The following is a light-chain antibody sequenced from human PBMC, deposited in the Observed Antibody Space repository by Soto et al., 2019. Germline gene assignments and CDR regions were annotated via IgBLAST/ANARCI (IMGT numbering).Light chain of an antibody. CDR3: KQYGSSVT. V-gene: IGKV3-20*01. CDR1: QSVRSRY. CDR2: DAS. J-gene: IGKJ4*01. Sequence: DIVLTQSPGTLSLSPGERATLSCRASQSVRSRYLAWYQQKAGQAPRLLIYDASRRATGIPDRFSGSGSGTDFALTISRLEPEDFAVYYCKQYGSSVTFGGGTKVAIK.